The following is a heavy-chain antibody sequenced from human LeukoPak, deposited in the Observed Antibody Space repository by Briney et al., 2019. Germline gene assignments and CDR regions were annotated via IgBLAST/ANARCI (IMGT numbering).Heavy chain of an antibody. D-gene: IGHD3-3*01. V-gene: IGHV4-59*01. CDR3: ARGFTIFGVVTAFDY. J-gene: IGHJ4*02. CDR2: IYYSGST. Sequence: PSETLSLTCTVSGGSISSYYWSWIRQPPGKGLEWIGYIYYSGSTNYNPSLKSRVTISVDTSKNQFSLKLSSVTAADTAVYYCARGFTIFGVVTAFDYWGQGTLVTVSS. CDR1: GGSISSYY.